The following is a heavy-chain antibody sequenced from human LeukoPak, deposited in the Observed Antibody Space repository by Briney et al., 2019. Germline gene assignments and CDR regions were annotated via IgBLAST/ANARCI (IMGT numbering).Heavy chain of an antibody. CDR2: ISAYNGNT. J-gene: IGHJ4*02. Sequence: GASVKVSCKASGYTFTSYGISWVRQAPGQGLEWMGWISAYNGNTNYAQKLQGRVTMTTDTSTSTAYMELRSLRSDDTAVYYCARGSHPLAYCGGDCGPGDYWGQGTLVTVSS. CDR3: ARGSHPLAYCGGDCGPGDY. D-gene: IGHD2-21*02. CDR1: GYTFTSYG. V-gene: IGHV1-18*01.